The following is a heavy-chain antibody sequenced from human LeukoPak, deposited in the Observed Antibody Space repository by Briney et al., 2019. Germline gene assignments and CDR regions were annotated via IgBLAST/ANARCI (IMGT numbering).Heavy chain of an antibody. CDR3: ARSWAAWTEYFQH. CDR1: GFTFSSYA. Sequence: GGSRRLSCAASGFTFSSYAMSWVRQAPGKGLEWVSAIGGSGENTAYADSVKGRFTISRDNSKNTLSLQMNSLRAEDTAVYFCARSWAAWTEYFQHWGQGILVTVSS. V-gene: IGHV3-23*01. CDR2: IGGSGENT. D-gene: IGHD1-1*01. J-gene: IGHJ1*01.